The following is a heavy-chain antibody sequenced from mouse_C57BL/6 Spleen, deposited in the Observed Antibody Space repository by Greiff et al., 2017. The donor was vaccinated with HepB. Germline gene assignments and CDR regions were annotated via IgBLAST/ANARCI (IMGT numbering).Heavy chain of an antibody. V-gene: IGHV5-12*01. CDR2: ISNGGGST. J-gene: IGHJ1*03. D-gene: IGHD1-1*01. CDR1: GFTFSDYY. Sequence: EVQLVESGGGLVQPGGSLKLSCAASGFTFSDYYMYWVRQTPEKRLEWVAYISNGGGSTYYPDTVKGRFTISRDNAKNTRYLQMSRLKSKDTAMYACARRGYYGSSLYWYFDVWGTGTTVTVSS. CDR3: ARRGYYGSSLYWYFDV.